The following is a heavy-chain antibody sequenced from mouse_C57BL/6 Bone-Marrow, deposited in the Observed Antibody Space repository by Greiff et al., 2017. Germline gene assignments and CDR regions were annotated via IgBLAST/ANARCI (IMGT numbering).Heavy chain of an antibody. CDR3: TRIDY. V-gene: IGHV14-4*01. J-gene: IGHJ3*01. CDR2: IDPENGDT. CDR1: GFNIKDDY. Sequence: EVQLQQSGAELVRPGASVKLSCTASGFNIKDDYMHWVKQRPEQGLEWIGWIDPENGDTEYAPKFQGKATITVDTSSKTAYLQLSSLTSEDTAVYYCTRIDYWGKGTMVNVSA.